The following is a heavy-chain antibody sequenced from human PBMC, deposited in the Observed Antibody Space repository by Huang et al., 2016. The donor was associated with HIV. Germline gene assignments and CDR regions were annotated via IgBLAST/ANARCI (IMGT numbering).Heavy chain of an antibody. D-gene: IGHD3-9*01. CDR2: LDPEIGET. V-gene: IGHV1-24*01. Sequence: QVQLVQSRAEVKKPGASVKVSCKVSEYTLTELSIHWVRQPPGKGREWMGGLDPEIGETIYAQKCQGRVTMTEDTSTETAFMELSGLRPEDTAVYYCATGFDVFFDFWGQGTLVTVSS. J-gene: IGHJ4*02. CDR1: EYTLTELS. CDR3: ATGFDVFFDF.